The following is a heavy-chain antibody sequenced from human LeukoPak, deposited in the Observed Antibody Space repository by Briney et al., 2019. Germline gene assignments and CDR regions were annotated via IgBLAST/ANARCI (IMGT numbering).Heavy chain of an antibody. CDR2: IYYSGST. J-gene: IGHJ4*02. D-gene: IGHD3-10*01. CDR3: AREPRITMVRGVS. Sequence: SETLSLTCTVSGGSISSYYWSWIRQPPGKGLEWIGYIYYSGSTYYNPSLKSRVTISVDTSKNQFSLKLSSVTAADTAVYYCAREPRITMVRGVSWGQGTLVTVSS. V-gene: IGHV4-59*06. CDR1: GGSISSYY.